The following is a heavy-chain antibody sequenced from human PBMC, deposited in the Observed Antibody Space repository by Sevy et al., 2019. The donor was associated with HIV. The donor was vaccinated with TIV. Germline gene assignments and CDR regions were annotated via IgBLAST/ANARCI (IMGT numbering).Heavy chain of an antibody. Sequence: GGALRLSCAASGFTFSNCASSWVRQAPGKGLEWVSGISDSGDSTWHPDSVKGRFTISRDNSKNTLYLQMNSLRAEDTAVYYCAKGRGYSSSRSDFDYWGQGTLVTVSS. CDR3: AKGRGYSSSRSDFDY. D-gene: IGHD6-13*01. J-gene: IGHJ4*02. CDR2: ISDSGDST. CDR1: GFTFSNCA. V-gene: IGHV3-23*01.